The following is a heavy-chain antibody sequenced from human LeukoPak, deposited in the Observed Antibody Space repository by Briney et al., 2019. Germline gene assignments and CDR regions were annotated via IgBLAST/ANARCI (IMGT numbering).Heavy chain of an antibody. D-gene: IGHD3-10*01. CDR3: ARSTNYDASGSYYFDS. J-gene: IGHJ4*02. Sequence: SQTLSLTCTVSGGSIRSGDYYWSWIRQPPGKGLEWIGYTASPYHNPSLKSRLSISIDTSKNQISLKLDSVTASDTAVYFCARSTNYDASGSYYFDSWGQGILVTVSS. CDR2: YTASP. V-gene: IGHV4-30-4*01. CDR1: GGSIRSGDYY.